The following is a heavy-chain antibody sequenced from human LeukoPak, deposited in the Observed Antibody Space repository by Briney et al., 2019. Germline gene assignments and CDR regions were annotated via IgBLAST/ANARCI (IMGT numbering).Heavy chain of an antibody. Sequence: LAGRSLRLSCAASGFTFDDYAMHWVRQAPGKGLEWVSGISWNSGSIGYADSVKGRFTISRDNAKNSLYLQMNSLRAEDTALYYCAKVPGWSNQYFQHWGQGTLVTVSS. CDR1: GFTFDDYA. CDR3: AKVPGWSNQYFQH. D-gene: IGHD6-19*01. CDR2: ISWNSGSI. J-gene: IGHJ1*01. V-gene: IGHV3-9*01.